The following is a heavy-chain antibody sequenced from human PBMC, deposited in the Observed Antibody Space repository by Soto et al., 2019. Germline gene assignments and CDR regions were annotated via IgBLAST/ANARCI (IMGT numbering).Heavy chain of an antibody. J-gene: IGHJ6*02. CDR3: ARDVVTTYGLDV. CDR1: GGSIRSGGYY. CDR2: IFDSGST. Sequence: QVQLQESGPGLVKPSQTLSLTCTVSGGSIRSGGYYWSWIRQHPGKGLEWIGYIFDSGSTFYNPSLESRVTISVDTSKNQFSLKLTSVTAADTAVYYCARDVVTTYGLDVWGQGTTVTVSS. D-gene: IGHD2-21*02. V-gene: IGHV4-31*03.